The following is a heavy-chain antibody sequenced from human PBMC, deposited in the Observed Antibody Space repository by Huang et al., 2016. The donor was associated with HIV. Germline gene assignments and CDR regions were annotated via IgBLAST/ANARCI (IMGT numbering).Heavy chain of an antibody. D-gene: IGHD4-17*01. CDR2: MNPKAGNP. CDR1: GYTFPNYD. V-gene: IGHV1-8*02. Sequence: QVHLVQSGAEVKKPGASVKVSCKAPGYTFPNYDINWVRQARGRGLEWMGGMNPKAGNPGCAQSFQGRVTMTRKTSITTAYMELTSLTSEDTAVYYCARSAYGDLDYWGLGTLVIVSS. J-gene: IGHJ4*02. CDR3: ARSAYGDLDY.